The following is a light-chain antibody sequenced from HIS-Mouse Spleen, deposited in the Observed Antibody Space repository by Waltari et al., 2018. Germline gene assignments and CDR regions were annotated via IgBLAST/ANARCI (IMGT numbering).Light chain of an antibody. Sequence: SYELTQPPSVSMSPGQTASITCSGDKLGDKYACWYQQKPGQSPVLVIYHDSKRPSGIPRRFPGSNSGNTATLTISGTQAMDEADYYCQAWDSSYSVFGGGTKLTVL. V-gene: IGLV3-1*01. J-gene: IGLJ2*01. CDR1: KLGDKY. CDR2: HDS. CDR3: QAWDSSYSV.